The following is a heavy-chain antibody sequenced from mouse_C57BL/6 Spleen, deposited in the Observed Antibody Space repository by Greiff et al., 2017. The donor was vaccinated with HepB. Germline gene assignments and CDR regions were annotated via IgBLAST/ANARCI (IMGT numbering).Heavy chain of an antibody. CDR3: ARRRVYYGIHWYFDV. CDR1: GFTFSDYG. CDR2: ISSGSSTI. Sequence: EVQLVESGGGLVKPGGSLKLSCAASGFTFSDYGMHWVRQAPEKGLEWVAYISSGSSTIYYADTVKGRFTISRDNAKNTLFLQMTSLRSEDTAMYYCARRRVYYGIHWYFDVWGTGTTVTVSS. J-gene: IGHJ1*03. V-gene: IGHV5-17*01. D-gene: IGHD2-1*01.